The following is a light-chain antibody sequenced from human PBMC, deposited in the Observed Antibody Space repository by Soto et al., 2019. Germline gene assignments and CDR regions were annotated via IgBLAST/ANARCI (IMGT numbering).Light chain of an antibody. J-gene: IGLJ1*01. CDR2: EGS. Sequence: QSVLTQPASVSGSPGQSITISCTGTSSDVGSYNLVSWYQQHPGKAPKLMIYEGSKRPSGVSNRFSGSKSGNTASLTISGLQAEDEADYYCSSYTSSNTFYVFGTGTKLTVL. CDR1: SSDVGSYNL. CDR3: SSYTSSNTFYV. V-gene: IGLV2-14*02.